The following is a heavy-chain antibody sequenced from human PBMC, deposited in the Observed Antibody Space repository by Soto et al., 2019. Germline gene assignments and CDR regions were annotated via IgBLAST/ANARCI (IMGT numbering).Heavy chain of an antibody. CDR3: TRARYSSSPFDY. CDR2: IRSKAYGGTT. D-gene: IGHD6-6*01. Sequence: GGSLRLSCTASGFTFGDYAMSWVRQAPGKGLEWVGFIRSKAYGGTTEYAASVKGRFTISRDDSKSIAYLQMNSLKTEDTAVYYCTRARYSSSPFDYWGQGTLVTVSS. J-gene: IGHJ4*02. V-gene: IGHV3-49*04. CDR1: GFTFGDYA.